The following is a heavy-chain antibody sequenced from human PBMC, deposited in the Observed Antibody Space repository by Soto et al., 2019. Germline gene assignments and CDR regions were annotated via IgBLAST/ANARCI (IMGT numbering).Heavy chain of an antibody. CDR1: GGSISSAGYY. Sequence: SETLSLTCTVSGGSISSAGYYWSWIRQHPGKGPEWIGYIYYSGSTYYNPSLKSRVTISVDTSKSQFSLRLTSVTAADTAVYYCARYNAASGTYYFDFWGQGALVTVS. CDR2: IYYSGST. J-gene: IGHJ4*02. CDR3: ARYNAASGTYYFDF. D-gene: IGHD6-13*01. V-gene: IGHV4-31*03.